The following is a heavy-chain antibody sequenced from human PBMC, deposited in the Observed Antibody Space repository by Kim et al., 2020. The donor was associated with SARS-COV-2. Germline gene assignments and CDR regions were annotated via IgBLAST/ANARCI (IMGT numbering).Heavy chain of an antibody. CDR2: IHYSGSP. CDR1: GGSISSVAYY. CDR3: AREGAGRWSIYYYYGMEV. D-gene: IGHD6-13*01. J-gene: IGHJ6*02. Sequence: SETLSLTCTVSGGSISSVAYYWSWIRHHPEKGLEWIGYIHYSGSPSYNPSLKSRVAISVDTSKNQFSLILSSVTAADTAVYYCAREGAGRWSIYYYYGMEVCGQGTTVTVSS. V-gene: IGHV4-31*03.